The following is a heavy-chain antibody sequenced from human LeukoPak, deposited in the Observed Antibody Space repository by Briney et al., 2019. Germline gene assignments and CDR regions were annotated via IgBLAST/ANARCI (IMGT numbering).Heavy chain of an antibody. CDR1: GFTFSSYW. J-gene: IGHJ4*02. Sequence: GGSLRLSCAASGFTFSSYWMSWVRQAPGKGLEWVANIKQDGSEKYYVDSVKGRFTISRDNAKNSLFLQMNSLRAEDTAVYYCARDRTGTHEDIDYWGQGTLVTVSS. V-gene: IGHV3-7*01. CDR2: IKQDGSEK. D-gene: IGHD1-1*01. CDR3: ARDRTGTHEDIDY.